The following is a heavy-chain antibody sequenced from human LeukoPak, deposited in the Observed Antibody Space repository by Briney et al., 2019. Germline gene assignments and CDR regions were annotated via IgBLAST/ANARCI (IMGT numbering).Heavy chain of an antibody. J-gene: IGHJ4*02. Sequence: GASVKVSCKASGYTFTIYGISWVRQAPGQGLEWMGWISAYNGNANYAQKFQGRVTMTTDTSTSTAYMELRSLRSDDTAVYFCARAQTSRSYPHFDYWGQGSLVTVSS. CDR3: ARAQTSRSYPHFDY. CDR2: ISAYNGNA. CDR1: GYTFTIYG. V-gene: IGHV1-18*01. D-gene: IGHD1-26*01.